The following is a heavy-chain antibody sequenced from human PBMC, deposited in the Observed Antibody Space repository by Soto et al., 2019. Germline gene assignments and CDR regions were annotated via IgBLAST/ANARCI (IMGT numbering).Heavy chain of an antibody. Sequence: EASVKVSCKASGYTFTSYAMHWVRQAPGQRLEWMGWINAGNGNTKYSQKFQGRVTITRDTSASTAYMELSSLRSEDTAVYYCARGYCTNGVCYTEGAFDIWGQGTMVTVSS. J-gene: IGHJ3*02. CDR1: GYTFTSYA. D-gene: IGHD2-8*01. CDR2: INAGNGNT. V-gene: IGHV1-3*01. CDR3: ARGYCTNGVCYTEGAFDI.